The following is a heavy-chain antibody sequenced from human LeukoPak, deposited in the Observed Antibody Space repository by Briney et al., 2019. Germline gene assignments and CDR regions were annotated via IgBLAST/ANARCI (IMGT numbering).Heavy chain of an antibody. CDR3: ARSPSYYYYYMDV. CDR1: GGSISNYY. J-gene: IGHJ6*03. Sequence: SETLSLTCTVSGGSISNYYWSWIRQPPGKELEWIGYIFYSGSTNYNPSLKSRVTMSVDTSKNQFSLKLSSVTAADTAVYYCARSPSYYYYYMDVWGKGTTVTVSS. CDR2: IFYSGST. V-gene: IGHV4-59*12.